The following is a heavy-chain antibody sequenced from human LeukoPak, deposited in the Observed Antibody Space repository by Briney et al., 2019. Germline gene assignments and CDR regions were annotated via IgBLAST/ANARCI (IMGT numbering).Heavy chain of an antibody. CDR2: ISGSGDNT. Sequence: GGSLRLSCAASGFTFSSHGMSWVRQAPGKGLEWVSTISGSGDNTYYADSVKGRFTISRDNSKNTLYLQMNSLRAEDTALYYCARVRGATHYDSSGYPKYYFDYWGQGTLVTVSS. J-gene: IGHJ4*02. V-gene: IGHV3-23*01. CDR1: GFTFSSHG. CDR3: ARVRGATHYDSSGYPKYYFDY. D-gene: IGHD3-22*01.